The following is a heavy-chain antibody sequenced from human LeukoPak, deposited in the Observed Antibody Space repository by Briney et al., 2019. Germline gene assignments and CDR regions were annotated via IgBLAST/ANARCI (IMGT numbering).Heavy chain of an antibody. CDR3: ARDGDYYGSGSYHDY. Sequence: ASVKVSCKASGYTFTSYGISWVRQAPGQGLEWMGWISAYNGNTNYAQKLQGRVTMTTDTSTSTAYMELRSLRSDDTAVYYCARDGDYYGSGSYHDYWGQGTLATVSS. CDR1: GYTFTSYG. D-gene: IGHD3-10*01. V-gene: IGHV1-18*01. J-gene: IGHJ4*02. CDR2: ISAYNGNT.